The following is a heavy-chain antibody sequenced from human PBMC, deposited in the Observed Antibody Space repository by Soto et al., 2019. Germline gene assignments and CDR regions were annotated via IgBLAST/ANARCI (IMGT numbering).Heavy chain of an antibody. CDR2: IYSGGNT. J-gene: IGHJ4*02. Sequence: EVQLVESGGGLIQPGGSLRLSCAASGFTVSNNYMRWVRQAPGKGLEWVSLIYSGGNTHYADSVKGPFTISRYKSKNTLLLQTNSLRVEDTAVYYCASEPPGIAASGDGGWGQGTLVTVSS. CDR1: GFTVSNNY. V-gene: IGHV3-53*01. D-gene: IGHD6-13*01. CDR3: ASEPPGIAASGDGG.